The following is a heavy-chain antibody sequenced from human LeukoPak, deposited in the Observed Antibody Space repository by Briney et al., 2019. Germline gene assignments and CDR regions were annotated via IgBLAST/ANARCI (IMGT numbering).Heavy chain of an antibody. CDR2: IYYSGST. CDR1: GGSISSYY. J-gene: IGHJ4*02. D-gene: IGHD5-18*01. Sequence: SETLSLTCTVSGGSISSYYWSWIRQPPGKGLEWIGYIYYSGSTNYNPSLKSRVTISVDTSKNQFSLKLSSVTAADTAVYYCARDGVDTATVAGSGYWGQGTLVTVSS. CDR3: ARDGVDTATVAGSGY. V-gene: IGHV4-59*12.